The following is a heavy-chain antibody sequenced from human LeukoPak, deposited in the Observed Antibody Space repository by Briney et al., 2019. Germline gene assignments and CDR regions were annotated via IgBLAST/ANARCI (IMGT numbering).Heavy chain of an antibody. CDR1: GFTFSSYA. Sequence: GGSLRLSXAASGFTFSSYAMSWVRQAPGKGLEWVSAISGSGGSTYYADSVKGRFTISRDNSKNTLYLQMNSLRAEDTAVYYCAKVRSDITMIVDSFDYWGQGTLVTVSS. D-gene: IGHD3-22*01. CDR3: AKVRSDITMIVDSFDY. J-gene: IGHJ4*02. V-gene: IGHV3-23*01. CDR2: ISGSGGST.